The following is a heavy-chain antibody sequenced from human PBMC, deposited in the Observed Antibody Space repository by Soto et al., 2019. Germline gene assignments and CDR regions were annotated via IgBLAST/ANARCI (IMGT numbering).Heavy chain of an antibody. V-gene: IGHV4-4*07. Sequence: QVQLQESGPGLVKPSETLSLTCAVSGVSIKTYYWSWIRKPAGKGLEWIGRIYTTGSANHNPSLKSRVTMSVDTSKNQVSLKLTSVTAADAGVYYCERDDYYDSNNWFDPWGQGILVTVSS. J-gene: IGHJ5*02. CDR1: GVSIKTYY. CDR3: ERDDYYDSNNWFDP. D-gene: IGHD3-9*01. CDR2: IYTTGSA.